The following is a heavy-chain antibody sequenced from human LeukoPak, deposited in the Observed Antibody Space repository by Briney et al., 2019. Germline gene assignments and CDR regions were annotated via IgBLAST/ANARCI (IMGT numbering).Heavy chain of an antibody. CDR2: IYSGGST. V-gene: IGHV3-66*01. J-gene: IGHJ4*02. Sequence: GGSLRLSCAASGFTFSSYAMSWVRQAPGKGLEWVSVIYSGGSTYYADSVKGRFTISRDNSKNTLYLQMNSLRAEDTAVYYCATSGDYGDLDYWGQGTLVTVSS. CDR1: GFTFSSYA. CDR3: ATSGDYGDLDY. D-gene: IGHD4-17*01.